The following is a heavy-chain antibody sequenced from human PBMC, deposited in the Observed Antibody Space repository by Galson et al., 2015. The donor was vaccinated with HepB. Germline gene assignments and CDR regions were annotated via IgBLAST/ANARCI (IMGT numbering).Heavy chain of an antibody. V-gene: IGHV2-70*01. D-gene: IGHD3-22*01. J-gene: IGHJ4*02. CDR3: ARIGYYYDSSGYHYYFDY. CDR1: GFSLSNARMC. CDR2: IDWDDDK. Sequence: PALVKPTQTLTLTCTVSGFSLSNARMCVSWIRQPPGKALEWLALIDWDDDKYYSTSLKTRLTISKDTSKNQVVLTMANMDPVDTATYYCARIGYYYDSSGYHYYFDYWGQGTLVTVSS.